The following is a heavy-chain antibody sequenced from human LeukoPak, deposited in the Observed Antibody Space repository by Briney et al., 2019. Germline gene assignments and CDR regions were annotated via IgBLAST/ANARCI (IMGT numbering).Heavy chain of an antibody. CDR3: ARDVVGATTDYFDY. Sequence: PGGSLRLSCAASGFTFSSYSMNWVRQAPGKGLEWVSSISSSSSYIYYADSVKGRFTISRDNAKNSLYLQMNSLRAEDTAVYYCARDVVGATTDYFDYWGQGTLVTVSS. D-gene: IGHD1-26*01. CDR2: ISSSSSYI. CDR1: GFTFSSYS. V-gene: IGHV3-21*01. J-gene: IGHJ4*02.